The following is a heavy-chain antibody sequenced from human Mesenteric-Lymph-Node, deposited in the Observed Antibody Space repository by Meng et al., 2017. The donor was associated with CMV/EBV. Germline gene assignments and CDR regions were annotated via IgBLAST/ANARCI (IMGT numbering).Heavy chain of an antibody. J-gene: IGHJ5*02. CDR1: GFTFSNYA. CDR3: AKGTSSGSSNWFDP. CDR2: IFSSANSGTST. Sequence: GESLKISCAASGFTFSNYAMSWVRQAPGRGLEWISIIFSSANSGTSTYYAESVKGRFTISSDFSENTVYLQMNSLRDDDTAVYYCAKGTSSGSSNWFDPWGQGTLVTVSS. V-gene: IGHV3-23*03. D-gene: IGHD1-26*01.